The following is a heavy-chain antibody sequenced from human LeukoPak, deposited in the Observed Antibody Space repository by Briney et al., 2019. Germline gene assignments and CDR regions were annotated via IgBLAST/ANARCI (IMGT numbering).Heavy chain of an antibody. CDR1: GGSISSYY. CDR3: ATGRGGDCYTYNWFDP. V-gene: IGHV4-59*01. J-gene: IGHJ5*02. D-gene: IGHD2-21*02. CDR2: IYYRGST. Sequence: SETLSLTCTVSGGSISSYYWSWVRQPPGKGLEWIGYIYYRGSTNYKPSRKSRVTISVDTSKNQFSLKLSSVTAADTAVYYCATGRGGDCYTYNWFDPWGQGTLVTVSS.